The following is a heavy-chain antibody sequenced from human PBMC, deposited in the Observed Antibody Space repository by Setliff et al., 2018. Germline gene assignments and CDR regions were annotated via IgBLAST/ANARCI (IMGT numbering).Heavy chain of an antibody. D-gene: IGHD6-19*01. CDR2: IRYDGSNK. V-gene: IGHV3-30*02. Sequence: GGSLRLSCAASGFTFSSYGMHWVRQAPGKGLEWVAFIRYDGSNKYYADSVKGRFTISRDNSKNTLYLQMNSLRAEDTAVYYCARDFGGWNLYYFDFRGQGALVTVSS. CDR3: ARDFGGWNLYYFDF. CDR1: GFTFSSYG. J-gene: IGHJ4*02.